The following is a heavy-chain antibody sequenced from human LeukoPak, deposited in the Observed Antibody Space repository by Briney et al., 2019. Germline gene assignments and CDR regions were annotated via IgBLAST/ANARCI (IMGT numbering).Heavy chain of an antibody. CDR3: ARLRGGVQLWGD. CDR1: SGLFSSSSYF. Sequence: SETLSLTCTVSSGLFSSSSYFCGWIRQSPGMGLEWIASINYSGTTYYNPSLKSRVTTSVDTSRNQFSLELTSVTAAATAVYYCARLRGGVQLWGDWGQGALVTVSS. J-gene: IGHJ4*01. V-gene: IGHV4-39*01. CDR2: INYSGTT. D-gene: IGHD3-10*01.